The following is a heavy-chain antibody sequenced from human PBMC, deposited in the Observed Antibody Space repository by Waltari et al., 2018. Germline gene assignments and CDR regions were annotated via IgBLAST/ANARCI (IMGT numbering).Heavy chain of an antibody. D-gene: IGHD2-8*02. V-gene: IGHV1-69*13. J-gene: IGHJ6*02. CDR3: ARAVCGGVCYVYYYGMDV. CDR2: IIPIFGTA. Sequence: QVQLVQSGAEVKKPGSSVKVSCKASGGTFSSYAISWVRQAPGQGLEWMGGIIPIFGTANYAQKFQGRGTISADEATSTADMELSSLRSEDTAVYYCARAVCGGVCYVYYYGMDVWGQGTTVTVSS. CDR1: GGTFSSYA.